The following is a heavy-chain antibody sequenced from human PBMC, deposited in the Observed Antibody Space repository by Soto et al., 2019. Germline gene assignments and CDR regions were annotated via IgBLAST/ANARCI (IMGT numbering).Heavy chain of an antibody. CDR3: AREYSGYDWYWFDP. Sequence: SVTVSCKASGYTFTGYYMHWVRQAPGQGLEWMGWINPNSGGTNYAQKFQGWVTMTRNTSISTAYMELSRLRSDDTAVYYCAREYSGYDWYWFDPWGQGTLVTVSS. CDR2: INPNSGGT. J-gene: IGHJ5*02. D-gene: IGHD5-12*01. V-gene: IGHV1-2*04. CDR1: GYTFTGYY.